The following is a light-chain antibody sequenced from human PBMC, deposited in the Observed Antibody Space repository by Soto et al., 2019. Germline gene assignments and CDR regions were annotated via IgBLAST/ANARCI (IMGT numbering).Light chain of an antibody. V-gene: IGKV2-28*01. CDR1: QSLLHSNGYNY. CDR3: MQTLQTPPFT. J-gene: IGKJ3*01. Sequence: DIVMTQSPLSLPVTPGEPASISCRSSQSLLHSNGYNYLDWYLQKPGQSPLLLIYLGSNRASGVPDRFSGSGSGTDFTLKISRVEAEDVGVYYCMQTLQTPPFTFGPETKVEIK. CDR2: LGS.